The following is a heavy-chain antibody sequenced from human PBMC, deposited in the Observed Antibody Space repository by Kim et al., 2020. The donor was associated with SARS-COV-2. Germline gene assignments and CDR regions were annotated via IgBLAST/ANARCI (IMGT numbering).Heavy chain of an antibody. J-gene: IGHJ3*02. D-gene: IGHD2-21*02. CDR2: ISAYNGNT. V-gene: IGHV1-18*01. CDR3: ARDRDCGGDCYPDAFDI. CDR1: GYTFTNYG. Sequence: ASVKVSCKASGYTFTNYGISWVRQAPGQGLEWMGWISAYNGNTNYAQNLQGRVTMTTDTSTSTVYMELRSLRSDDTAVYYCARDRDCGGDCYPDAFDIWGQGTMVTVS.